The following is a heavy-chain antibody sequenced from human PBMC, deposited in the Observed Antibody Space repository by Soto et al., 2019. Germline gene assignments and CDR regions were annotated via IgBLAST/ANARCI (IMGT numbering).Heavy chain of an antibody. D-gene: IGHD6-13*01. V-gene: IGHV3-23*01. J-gene: IGHJ4*02. CDR1: GFTFTNYA. CDR2: ISGSGGST. CDR3: AKGVDSSSWYPGYFDY. Sequence: EVQLLESGGDLVQPGGSLRLSCAASGFTFTNYAMSWVRQAPGSGLEWVSSISGSGGSTFYTNSVKGRFTISRDNFRNTLYLQINSLRVEDAAVYYCAKGVDSSSWYPGYFDYWGQGTLVTVSS.